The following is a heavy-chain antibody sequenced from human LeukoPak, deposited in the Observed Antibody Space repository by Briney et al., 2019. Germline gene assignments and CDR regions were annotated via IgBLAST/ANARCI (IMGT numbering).Heavy chain of an antibody. D-gene: IGHD3-10*01. Sequence: GGSLRLSCAAPGFTFSSYWMSWVRQAPGKGLEWVANIKQDGSEKYYVDSVKGRFTISRDNAKNSLYLQMNSLRAEDTAVYYCARDFGTDSWGQGTLVTVSS. J-gene: IGHJ4*02. CDR3: ARDFGTDS. CDR2: IKQDGSEK. V-gene: IGHV3-7*01. CDR1: GFTFSSYW.